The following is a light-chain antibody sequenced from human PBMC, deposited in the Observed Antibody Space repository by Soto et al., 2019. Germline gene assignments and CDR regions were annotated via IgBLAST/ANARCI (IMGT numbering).Light chain of an antibody. CDR2: GAS. J-gene: IGKJ5*01. CDR3: QQYNNWPPIT. V-gene: IGKV3-15*01. CDR1: QSGSSN. Sequence: EIVMTQSPATLSVSPGERATLSCRAIQSGSSNLAWYQQKPGQAHRLLIYGASTRATGIPARFSGSGSGTECTLIISSLQSDDFVVYYGQQYNNWPPITFGQGTRLEIK.